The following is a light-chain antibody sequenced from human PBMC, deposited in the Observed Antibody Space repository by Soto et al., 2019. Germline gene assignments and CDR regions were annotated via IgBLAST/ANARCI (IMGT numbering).Light chain of an antibody. CDR1: SGSIANNY. Sequence: NFMLTQPHSVSESPGKTVVLSCTRSSGSIANNYVQWFQKRPDSAPTTVIYEDDQRPSAVPDRFSGSIDSSSNSASLTISGLKTEDEADYYCHSYDGSIQVFGGGTKVTVL. CDR3: HSYDGSIQV. CDR2: EDD. V-gene: IGLV6-57*04. J-gene: IGLJ2*01.